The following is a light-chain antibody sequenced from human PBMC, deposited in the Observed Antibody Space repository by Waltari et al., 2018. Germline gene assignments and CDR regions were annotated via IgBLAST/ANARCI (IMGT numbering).Light chain of an antibody. CDR2: EVS. CDR1: SSDIGGYNY. J-gene: IGLJ2*01. CDR3: SSYAGSKTLI. V-gene: IGLV2-8*01. Sequence: QSALTQPPSASGSPGQSVTISCTGTSSDIGGYNYVSWFQQHPDKAPKLMIYEVSKRPSGVPERFSGSKSGNTASLTVSGLQAEDEADYYCSSYAGSKTLIFGGGTKLTVL.